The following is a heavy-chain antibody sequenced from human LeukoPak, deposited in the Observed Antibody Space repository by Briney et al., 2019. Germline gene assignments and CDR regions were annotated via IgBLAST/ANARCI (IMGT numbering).Heavy chain of an antibody. Sequence: PSETLSLTCTVSGGSISSSSYYWGWIRQPPGKGLEWIGYIYHSGSTYYNPSLKSRVTISVDRSKNQFSLKLSSVTAEDTAVYYCAKRATMSGATYYFDYWGQGTLVTVSS. D-gene: IGHD5-12*01. CDR1: GGSISSSSYY. CDR2: IYHSGST. V-gene: IGHV4-39*07. CDR3: AKRATMSGATYYFDY. J-gene: IGHJ4*02.